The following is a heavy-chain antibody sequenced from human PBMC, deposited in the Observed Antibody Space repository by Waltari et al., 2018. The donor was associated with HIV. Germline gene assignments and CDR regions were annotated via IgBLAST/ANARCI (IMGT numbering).Heavy chain of an antibody. V-gene: IGHV1-3*04. J-gene: IGHJ4*02. CDR1: GYTFTSSA. CDR3: ARKGAAGFFYFDC. D-gene: IGHD2-15*01. CDR2: INTGNDNT. Sequence: QAQLVQSGAEVKKPGASVKVSCKASGYTFTSSAIHWVRQAPGQRLEWMGWINTGNDNTEYSQKFQGRVTIARDTSASTAYMELSSLTSEDTAIYYCARKGAAGFFYFDCWGQGTLVTVSS.